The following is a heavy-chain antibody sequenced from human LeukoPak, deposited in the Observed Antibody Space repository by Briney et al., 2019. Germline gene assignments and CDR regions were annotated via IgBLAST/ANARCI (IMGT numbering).Heavy chain of an antibody. CDR2: ISYDGRNK. J-gene: IGHJ6*03. CDR3: SGGSPHRHYYYMDV. D-gene: IGHD2-15*01. Sequence: GGSLRLSCAASGFTFSSYAMHWVRQGPGMGLEWVAIISYDGRNKHYADSVKGRFTISRDNSKNTQYLQMNSLRAEDTAVYYCSGGSPHRHYYYMDVWGKGTTVTVSS. V-gene: IGHV3-30*04. CDR1: GFTFSSYA.